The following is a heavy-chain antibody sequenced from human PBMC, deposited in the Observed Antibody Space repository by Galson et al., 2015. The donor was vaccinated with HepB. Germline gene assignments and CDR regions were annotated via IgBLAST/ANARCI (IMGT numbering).Heavy chain of an antibody. D-gene: IGHD6-6*01. CDR3: AKGDVAYSSSSGGFHY. Sequence: SLRLSCAASGFNFNRYGMHWVRQAPGKGLEWVAVISYDGKRRNYGDSAKGRFISRDNSRNTLSIEMNLLRVEDTAVYYCAKGDVAYSSSSGGFHYWGQGTLVAVS. V-gene: IGHV3-30*18. CDR2: ISYDGKRR. J-gene: IGHJ4*02. CDR1: GFNFNRYG.